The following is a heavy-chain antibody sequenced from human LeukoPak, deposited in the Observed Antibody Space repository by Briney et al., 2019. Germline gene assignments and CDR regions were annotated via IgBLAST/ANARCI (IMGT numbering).Heavy chain of an antibody. CDR3: ARRSTLYSSGWFYFDY. CDR1: GFTFSSYA. CDR2: ISGSGGST. D-gene: IGHD6-19*01. V-gene: IGHV3-23*01. J-gene: IGHJ4*02. Sequence: GGSLRLSCAASGFTFSSYAMSWVRQAPGKGLEWVSAISGSGGSTYYADSVKGRFTISRDNSKNTLYLQMNSLRAEDTAVYYCARRSTLYSSGWFYFDYWGQGTLVTVSS.